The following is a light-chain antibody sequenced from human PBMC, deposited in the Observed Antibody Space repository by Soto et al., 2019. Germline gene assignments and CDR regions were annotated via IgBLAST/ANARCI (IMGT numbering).Light chain of an antibody. CDR1: QSISGY. CDR2: DAS. CDR3: QQYNSYSRT. J-gene: IGKJ1*01. V-gene: IGKV1-5*01. Sequence: DIQMTQSPSSLSASVGDRVTITCRASQSISGYLNWYQQKPGKAPKLLIYDASSLESGVPSRFSGSGSGTEFTLTISSLQPDDFATYYCQQYNSYSRTFGQGTKVDIK.